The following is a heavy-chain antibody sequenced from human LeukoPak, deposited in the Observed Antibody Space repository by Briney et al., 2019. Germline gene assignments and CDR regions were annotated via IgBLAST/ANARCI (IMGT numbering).Heavy chain of an antibody. CDR1: GGSISSYY. V-gene: IGHV4-59*12. J-gene: IGHJ5*02. D-gene: IGHD1-1*01. CDR2: IYYSGST. Sequence: SETLSLTCTVSGGSISSYYWSWIRQPPGKGLEWIGYIYYSGSTNYNPSLKSRVTISVDTSKNQFSLKLSSVTAADTAVYYCARDLTHDSADWFDPWGQGTLVTVSS. CDR3: ARDLTHDSADWFDP.